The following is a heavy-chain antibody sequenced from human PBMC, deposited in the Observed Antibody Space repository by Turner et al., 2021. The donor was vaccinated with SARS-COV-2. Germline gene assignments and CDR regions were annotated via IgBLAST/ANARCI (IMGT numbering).Heavy chain of an antibody. V-gene: IGHV3-30-3*01. CDR1: GFIFRNYT. D-gene: IGHD3-22*01. J-gene: IGHJ4*02. CDR3: ARGNYDSLS. CDR2: IPHNGNSK. Sequence: QVHLVESGGGVVQPGRSLRLSCAASGFIFRNYTMFWVRQALGMGLDWVAVIPHNGNSKYYADSVKGRVTISRDNSKNTLYLQMNSLKAEDTAVYYCARGNYDSLSWGQGTLVTVSS.